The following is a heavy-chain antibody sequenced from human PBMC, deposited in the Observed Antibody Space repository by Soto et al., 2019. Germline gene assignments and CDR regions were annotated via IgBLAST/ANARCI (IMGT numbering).Heavy chain of an antibody. Sequence: PGGSLRLSCAASGFTFSDYYMSWIGQAQGKGLEWVSYISSSGSTIYYADSVKGRSTISRDNAKNSLYLQMNSLRAEDTAVYYCARVWEYYDILTSSTDYYMDVWGKGTTVTVSS. V-gene: IGHV3-11*01. D-gene: IGHD3-9*01. CDR2: ISSSGSTI. CDR3: ARVWEYYDILTSSTDYYMDV. CDR1: GFTFSDYY. J-gene: IGHJ6*03.